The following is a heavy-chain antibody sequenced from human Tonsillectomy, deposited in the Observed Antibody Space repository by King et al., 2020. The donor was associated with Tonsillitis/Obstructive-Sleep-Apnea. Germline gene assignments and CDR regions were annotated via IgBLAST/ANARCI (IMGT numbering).Heavy chain of an antibody. CDR3: AGDRLINSYDSTGPLDP. CDR1: NW. CDR2: IYHSGST. J-gene: IGHJ5*02. V-gene: IGHV4-4*02. D-gene: IGHD3-22*01. Sequence: NWWSWVRQPPGKGLEWIGEIYHSGSTNYNPSLKSRVTISVDKSKNQFSLKLTSVTAAETAVYYCAGDRLINSYDSTGPLDPWGEGVLVTVSS.